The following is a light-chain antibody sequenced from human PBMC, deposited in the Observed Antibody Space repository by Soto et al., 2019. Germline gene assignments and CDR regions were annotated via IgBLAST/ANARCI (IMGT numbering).Light chain of an antibody. CDR1: SSDVGTYNL. J-gene: IGLJ1*01. CDR2: EGT. Sequence: QSVLTHPASVSGSPGQSMTISCTGTSSDVGTYNLVSWYQQHPGKAPKLMVYEGTKRPSGVSNRFSGSKSGNTASLTISGLQAEDEADYYCCSYVGSSTYVFGTGTKVTVL. CDR3: CSYVGSSTYV. V-gene: IGLV2-23*01.